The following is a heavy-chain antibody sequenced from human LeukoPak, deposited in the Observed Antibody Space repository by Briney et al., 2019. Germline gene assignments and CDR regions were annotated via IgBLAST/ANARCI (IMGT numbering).Heavy chain of an antibody. V-gene: IGHV5-51*01. CDR2: IYPGDGDT. J-gene: IGHJ5*02. Sequence: GESLKISCKGSGYNFATYWIAWVRQMPGKGLEWMGIIYPGDGDTRYSPSFEGQVTISADKSINTAYLQWSSLKASDTAMYFCARREVGATLRFDPWGQGTLVTVSS. D-gene: IGHD1-26*01. CDR1: GYNFATYW. CDR3: ARREVGATLRFDP.